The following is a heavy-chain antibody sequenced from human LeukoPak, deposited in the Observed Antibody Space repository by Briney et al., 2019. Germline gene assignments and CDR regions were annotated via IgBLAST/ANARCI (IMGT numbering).Heavy chain of an antibody. J-gene: IGHJ6*01. V-gene: IGHV1-18*01. D-gene: IGHD1/OR15-1a*01. CDR2: STAYNGNT. Sequence: ASVKVSCTASGYTFTRYGISWVRQAPGHGLEWMGWSTAYNGNTNYTQKLQGRVTTSTDTSTSTAYMDLRSLISDDTAMNYCAREGNNRGDTEYGMDVWGQGATVTVSS. CDR3: AREGNNRGDTEYGMDV. CDR1: GYTFTRYG.